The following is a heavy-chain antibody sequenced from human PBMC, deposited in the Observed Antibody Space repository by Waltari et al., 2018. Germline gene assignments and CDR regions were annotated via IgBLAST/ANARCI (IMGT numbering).Heavy chain of an antibody. V-gene: IGHV1-2*02. CDR3: ARDEEDDAFDI. CDR2: INPNSGGT. CDR1: GYTVTGEA. Sequence: QVQLVQSGAEVKKPGASVKVAWKASGYTVTGEAMNWVRQAPGQRLEWMGWINPNSGGTNYAQKFQGRVTMTRDTSISTAYMELSRLRSDDTAVYYCARDEEDDAFDIWGQGTMVTVSS. J-gene: IGHJ3*02.